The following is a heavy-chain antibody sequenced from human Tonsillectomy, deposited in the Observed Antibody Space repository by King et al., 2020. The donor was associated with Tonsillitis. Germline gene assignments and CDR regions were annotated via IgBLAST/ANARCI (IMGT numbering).Heavy chain of an antibody. CDR3: ARPDCSGGSCYPSDAFDI. D-gene: IGHD2-15*01. Sequence: QLVQSGAEVKKPGASVKVSCKASGYTFTGYYMHWVRQAPGQGLEWMGWINPNSGGTNYAQKFQGRVTMTRDTSISTAYMELSRLRSDDTAVYYCARPDCSGGSCYPSDAFDIWGQGTMVTVSS. V-gene: IGHV1-2*02. CDR1: GYTFTGYY. CDR2: INPNSGGT. J-gene: IGHJ3*02.